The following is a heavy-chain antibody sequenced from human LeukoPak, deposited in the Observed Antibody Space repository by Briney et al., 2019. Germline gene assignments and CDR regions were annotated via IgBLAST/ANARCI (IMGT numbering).Heavy chain of an antibody. CDR3: AKPIRLLWFGELSDSAFDI. J-gene: IGHJ3*02. V-gene: IGHV3-9*01. Sequence: GGSLRLPCAASGFTFYDYAMHWVRHAPGKGLEWVSGISWNSGSIVYADSVKGRFTISRDNAKNSLYLQMNSLRAEDTALYYCAKPIRLLWFGELSDSAFDIWGQGTMVTVSS. D-gene: IGHD3-10*01. CDR1: GFTFYDYA. CDR2: ISWNSGSI.